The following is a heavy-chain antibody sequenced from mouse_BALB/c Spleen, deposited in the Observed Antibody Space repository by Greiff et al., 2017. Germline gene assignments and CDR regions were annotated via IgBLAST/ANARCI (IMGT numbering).Heavy chain of an antibody. J-gene: IGHJ4*01. CDR2: IDPANGNT. CDR3: ARDYYGSSYGAMDY. Sequence: EVQLQESGAELVKPGASVKLSCTASGFNIKDTYMHWVKQRPEQGLEWIGRIDPANGNTKYDPKFQGKATITADTSSNTAYLQLSSLTSEDTAVYYGARDYYGSSYGAMDYWGQGTSVTVSS. D-gene: IGHD1-1*01. V-gene: IGHV14-3*02. CDR1: GFNIKDTY.